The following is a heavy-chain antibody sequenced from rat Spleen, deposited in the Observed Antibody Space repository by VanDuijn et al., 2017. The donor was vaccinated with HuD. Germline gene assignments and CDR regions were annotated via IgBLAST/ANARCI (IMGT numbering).Heavy chain of an antibody. V-gene: IGHV5S10*01. CDR3: TRGGNYDYDH. Sequence: EVQLVESGGGLVQPGRSLKLSCAASGFTFSDYNMAWVRQSPKKGLEWVASITNTGNTPYYPESVKGRFTISRENVKSTLYLQMNSLRSEDTATYYCTRGGNYDYDHWGQGVMVTVSS. CDR2: ITNTGNTP. CDR1: GFTFSDYN. J-gene: IGHJ2*01. D-gene: IGHD1-10*01.